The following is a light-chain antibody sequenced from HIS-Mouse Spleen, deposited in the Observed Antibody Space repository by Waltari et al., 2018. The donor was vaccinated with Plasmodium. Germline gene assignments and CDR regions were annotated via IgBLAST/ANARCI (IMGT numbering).Light chain of an antibody. CDR1: TGAATSGYY. CDR3: LLYYGGARV. Sequence: QTVVTQEPSLTVSPGGTVTPTCASSTGAATSGYYPNWFPQKPGHAPRALIYSTSNKPSWTPCRFSGSLLGGKAALTLSGVQPEDEAEYYCLLYYGGARVFGGGTKLTVL. CDR2: STS. J-gene: IGLJ3*02. V-gene: IGLV7-43*01.